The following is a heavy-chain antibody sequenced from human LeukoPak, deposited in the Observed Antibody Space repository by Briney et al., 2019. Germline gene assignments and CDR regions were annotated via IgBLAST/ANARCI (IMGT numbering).Heavy chain of an antibody. V-gene: IGHV3-74*01. Sequence: GGSLRLSCAASAFTFSNYWMHWVRQAPGKGLVWVSRINSDGSNTNYADSVEGRFTISRDNANDTLYLQMNSLRAEDTAVYYCARDGRDGYIDYWGQGTLVTVPS. J-gene: IGHJ4*02. CDR2: INSDGSNT. CDR1: AFTFSNYW. CDR3: ARDGRDGYIDY. D-gene: IGHD5-24*01.